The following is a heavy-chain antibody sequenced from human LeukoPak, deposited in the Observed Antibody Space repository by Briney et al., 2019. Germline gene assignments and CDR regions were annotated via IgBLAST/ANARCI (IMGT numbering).Heavy chain of an antibody. Sequence: SETLSLTCTVSGASISTYYWSWIRQPAGKGLEWIGRVYSSGSTSYNPSLKSRVTMSVDTSTNQFSLRLTSVTAADTAVYFCARTIVGPGTSYFDLWGQGSLVTVSS. CDR1: GASISTYY. D-gene: IGHD1-26*01. V-gene: IGHV4-4*07. CDR3: ARTIVGPGTSYFDL. CDR2: VYSSGST. J-gene: IGHJ4*02.